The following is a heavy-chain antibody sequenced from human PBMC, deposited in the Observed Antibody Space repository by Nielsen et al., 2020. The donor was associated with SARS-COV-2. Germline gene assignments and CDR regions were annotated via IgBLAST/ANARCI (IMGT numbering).Heavy chain of an antibody. Sequence: ASVKVSCKASGYTFTSYYMHWVRQAPGQGLEWMGIINPSGGSTSYAQKFQGRVTMTRDTSTSTVYMELSSLRSEDTAVYYCAADGVVVGRYYYYYMDVWGKGTTVTVSS. CDR2: INPSGGST. D-gene: IGHD2-2*01. J-gene: IGHJ6*03. CDR1: GYTFTSYY. CDR3: AADGVVVGRYYYYYMDV. V-gene: IGHV1-46*01.